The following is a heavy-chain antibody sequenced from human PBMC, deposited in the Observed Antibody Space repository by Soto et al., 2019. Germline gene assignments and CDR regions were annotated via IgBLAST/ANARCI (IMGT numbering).Heavy chain of an antibody. Sequence: QAQLVQSGAAVKKTGASVMVSCKASGYTFSGYYMHWVRQARGQGLEWMGWINPNSGGTKYAQKFQDRVTMTRDTSISTGYMELNGLRPDDTAVYYCARGGGGGGTPGTVRFAFDIWGQGTMVTASS. D-gene: IGHD3-16*01. CDR3: ARGGGGGGTPGTVRFAFDI. J-gene: IGHJ3*02. V-gene: IGHV1-2*02. CDR1: GYTFSGYY. CDR2: INPNSGGT.